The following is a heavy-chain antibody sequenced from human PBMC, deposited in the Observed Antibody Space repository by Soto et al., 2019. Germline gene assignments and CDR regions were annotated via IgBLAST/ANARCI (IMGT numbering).Heavy chain of an antibody. CDR1: GDSIGSYH. D-gene: IGHD3-3*01. CDR2: IYNRGSV. CDR3: ARGKYDPWSGYYSPNWFDP. Sequence: LSLTCFVSGDSIGSYHWNWLRQPPGRGLEWIGYIYNRGSVRYNPSLNSRVTISVDRSRNQFSLSLSPVTAADTAMYYCARGKYDPWSGYYSPNWFDPWGPGTLVTVSS. J-gene: IGHJ5*02. V-gene: IGHV4-59*01.